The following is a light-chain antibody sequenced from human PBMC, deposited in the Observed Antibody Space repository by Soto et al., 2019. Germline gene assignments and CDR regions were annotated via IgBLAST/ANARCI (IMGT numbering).Light chain of an antibody. CDR2: DAS. CDR3: QQRSNWPPWT. J-gene: IGKJ1*01. Sequence: EIVLTPSPATLSFSPVERSTLSCMASQSVSRYLAWYQQKPGQAPRLLIYDASNRATGIPGRFSGSGSGTDFTLTISSLEPEDFAVYYCQQRSNWPPWTFGQGTTVDIK. V-gene: IGKV3-11*01. CDR1: QSVSRY.